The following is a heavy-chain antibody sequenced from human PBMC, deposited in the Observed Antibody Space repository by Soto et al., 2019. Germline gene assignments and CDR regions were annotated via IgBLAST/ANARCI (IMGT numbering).Heavy chain of an antibody. V-gene: IGHV3-23*01. CDR1: GFTFSSYA. Sequence: GGSLRLSCAASGFTFSSYAMSWVRQAPGKGLEWVSAISGSGGSTYYADSVKGRFTISRDNSKNTLYLQMNSLRAEDTAVYYFAKDPATVLRFLEWLSHPLWGQGTLVTVSS. CDR2: ISGSGGST. D-gene: IGHD3-3*01. CDR3: AKDPATVLRFLEWLSHPL. J-gene: IGHJ4*02.